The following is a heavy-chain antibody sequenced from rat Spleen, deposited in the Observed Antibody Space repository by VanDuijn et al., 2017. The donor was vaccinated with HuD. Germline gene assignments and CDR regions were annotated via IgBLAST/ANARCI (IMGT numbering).Heavy chain of an antibody. CDR2: ISTGGGNT. CDR3: ARHGSYYYDGPSGWFAY. Sequence: EVQLVESGGGLVQPGRSMKLSCAASGFTFSNYYMAWVRQAPTKGLEWVASISTGGGNTYYRDSVKGRFTISRDNAKSTLYLQMDSLRSEDTATYYCARHGSYYYDGPSGWFAYWGQGTLVTVSS. CDR1: GFTFSNYY. J-gene: IGHJ3*01. V-gene: IGHV5-25*01. D-gene: IGHD1-12*02.